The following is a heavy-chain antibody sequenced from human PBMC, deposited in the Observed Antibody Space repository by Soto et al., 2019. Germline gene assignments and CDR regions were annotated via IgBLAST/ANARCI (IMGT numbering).Heavy chain of an antibody. V-gene: IGHV4-4*07. CDR2: IFSSGST. Sequence: SETLSLTCTVSGGSINTFYWSWVRQPAGKGLEWIGRIFSSGSTHSNPSLQSRVTISVDTSKNQFSLKLSSVTAADTGIYYCARARITMVREVIKYNMDVWGQGTTVTVSS. CDR1: GGSINTFY. D-gene: IGHD3-10*01. CDR3: ARARITMVREVIKYNMDV. J-gene: IGHJ6*02.